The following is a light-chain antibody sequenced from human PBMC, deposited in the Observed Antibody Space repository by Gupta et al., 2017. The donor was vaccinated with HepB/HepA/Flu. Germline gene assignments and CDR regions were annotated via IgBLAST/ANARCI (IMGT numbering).Light chain of an antibody. Sequence: DIVMTQSPDSLAVSLGERATINCKSSQSLFHSPHGKTYLAWYQQKPGHPPKLLITWISTRESGVPDRFSGSGSGTDFTLTISSLQAEDVAVYYCKQYLDTPGLTFGGGTKVEIK. J-gene: IGKJ4*01. CDR1: QSLFHSPHGKTY. V-gene: IGKV4-1*01. CDR3: KQYLDTPGLT. CDR2: WIS.